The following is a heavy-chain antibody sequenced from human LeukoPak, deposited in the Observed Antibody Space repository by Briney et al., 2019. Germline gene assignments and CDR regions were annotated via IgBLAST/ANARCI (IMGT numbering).Heavy chain of an antibody. CDR2: ISSTSGYI. D-gene: IGHD3-22*01. J-gene: IGHJ3*02. Sequence: GGSLRLSCAASGFTFGSYDMNWVRQAPGKRMEWVASISSTSGYIYYADSVKGRFTTSRDNVKNSLYLQMNSLRAEDTAVYYCARDLYYYDSSGPYDAFDIWGQGTMVTVSS. CDR3: ARDLYYYDSSGPYDAFDI. V-gene: IGHV3-21*06. CDR1: GFTFGSYD.